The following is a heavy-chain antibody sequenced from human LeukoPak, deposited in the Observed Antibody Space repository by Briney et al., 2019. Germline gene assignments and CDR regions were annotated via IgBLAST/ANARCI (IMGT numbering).Heavy chain of an antibody. D-gene: IGHD3-22*01. CDR2: IIPILGIA. Sequence: RASVNVSCKASGGTFSSYAISWVRQAPGQGLEWMGRIIPILGIANYAQKFQGRVTITADKSTSTAYMELSSLRSEDTAVYYCARDWQGDTYYYDSSGYGMDVWGQGTTVTVSS. V-gene: IGHV1-69*04. CDR3: ARDWQGDTYYYDSSGYGMDV. J-gene: IGHJ6*02. CDR1: GGTFSSYA.